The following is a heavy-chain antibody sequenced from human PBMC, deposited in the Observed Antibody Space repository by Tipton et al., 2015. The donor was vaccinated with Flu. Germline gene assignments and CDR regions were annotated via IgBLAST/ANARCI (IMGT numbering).Heavy chain of an antibody. CDR1: GFTFSTYW. J-gene: IGHJ5*02. D-gene: IGHD6-13*01. V-gene: IGHV3-7*01. CDR2: IKQDGSQK. Sequence: SLRLSCAVSGFTFSTYWRSWIRQAPGKGLEWVANIKQDGSQKNYVDSVKGRFTISRDNAKNSLYLQMNSLRSEDTAVYYCARAWAAAGSAWGQGTLVTVSS. CDR3: ARAWAAAGSA.